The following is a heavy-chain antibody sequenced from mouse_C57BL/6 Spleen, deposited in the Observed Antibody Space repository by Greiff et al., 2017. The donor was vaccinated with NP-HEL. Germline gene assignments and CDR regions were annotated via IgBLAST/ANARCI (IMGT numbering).Heavy chain of an antibody. CDR3: AKLGQAGGY. V-gene: IGHV5-17*01. J-gene: IGHJ2*01. D-gene: IGHD4-1*01. CDR1: GFTFSDYG. CDR2: ISSGSSTI. Sequence: EVHLVESGGGLVKPGGSLKLSCAASGFTFSDYGMHWVRQAPEKGLEWVAYISSGSSTIYYADTVKGRFTISRDNAKNTLFLQMTSLRSEDTAMYYCAKLGQAGGYWGQGTTLTVSS.